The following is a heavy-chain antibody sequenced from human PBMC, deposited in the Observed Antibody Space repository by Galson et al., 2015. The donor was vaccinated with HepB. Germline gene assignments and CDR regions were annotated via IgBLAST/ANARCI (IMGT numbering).Heavy chain of an antibody. CDR3: VRGCDKGWYVDGEFDY. D-gene: IGHD6-19*01. Sequence: SLRLSCAASGFTFSSYAMHWVRQAPGKGLEWVGVISYDGSNKYYADSVKGRVTISRDNSKNTLYLEVNSLRADDTAVYYCVRGCDKGWYVDGEFDYWGQGTVVIVSS. V-gene: IGHV3-30*04. CDR2: ISYDGSNK. CDR1: GFTFSSYA. J-gene: IGHJ4*02.